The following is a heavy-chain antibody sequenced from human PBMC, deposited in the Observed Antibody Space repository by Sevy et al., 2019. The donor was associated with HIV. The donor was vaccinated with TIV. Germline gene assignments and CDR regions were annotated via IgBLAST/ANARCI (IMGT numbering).Heavy chain of an antibody. CDR1: GGSINSDH. CDR2: VYYTGGT. CDR3: ARRNDFDI. V-gene: IGHV4-59*08. J-gene: IGHJ3*02. Sequence: SETLSLTCTVSGGSINSDHWNWIRQPPGKGLEWIGYVYYTGGTNYNPSLKNRVTISVDRTKNKFSLKLTSVTAADTNRYYCARRNDFDIWGQGTMVTVSS.